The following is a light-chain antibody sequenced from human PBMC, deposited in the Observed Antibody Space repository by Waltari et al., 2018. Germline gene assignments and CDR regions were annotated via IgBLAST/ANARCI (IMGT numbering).Light chain of an antibody. J-gene: IGKJ3*01. Sequence: DIQMTQSPSSLSESVGDRVTITSRASQSISSYLNWYQQKPGKAPKLLIYGASSLRGGAPSRFSGSRSGTDFTLTISSLQPEDFASYYCQQTSSSPLTFGPGTKLDIK. V-gene: IGKV1-39*01. CDR3: QQTSSSPLT. CDR1: QSISSY. CDR2: GAS.